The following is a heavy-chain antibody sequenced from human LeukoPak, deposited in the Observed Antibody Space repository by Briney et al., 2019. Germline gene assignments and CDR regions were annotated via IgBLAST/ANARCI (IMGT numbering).Heavy chain of an antibody. CDR2: IQGSGGRT. Sequence: GGVLRLSCAASGFTFRNYGMTWVRQAPGKELEWVSAIQGSGGRTYYADSVKGRFTISRDNSKNTLYLLMNSLRAEDTAIYYCATYRQVLLPFESWGQGTLVTVSS. CDR1: GFTFRNYG. J-gene: IGHJ4*02. V-gene: IGHV3-23*01. D-gene: IGHD5-18*01. CDR3: ATYRQVLLPFES.